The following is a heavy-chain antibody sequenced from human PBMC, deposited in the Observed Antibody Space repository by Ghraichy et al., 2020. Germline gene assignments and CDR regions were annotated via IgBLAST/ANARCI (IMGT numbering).Heavy chain of an antibody. CDR1: GFTFSTYW. CDR2: IKSDGSEK. V-gene: IGHV3-7*03. D-gene: IGHD2-8*01. CDR3: ARVQWWEVLGTFGC. J-gene: IGHJ4*02. Sequence: GGSLRLSCAASGFTFSTYWMSWVRQAPGKGLEWVSNIKSDGSEKNYVDSVKGRFTTSRDNAKNSLYLQMNSLRAEDTAVYYCARVQWWEVLGTFGCWGQGTPVPVS.